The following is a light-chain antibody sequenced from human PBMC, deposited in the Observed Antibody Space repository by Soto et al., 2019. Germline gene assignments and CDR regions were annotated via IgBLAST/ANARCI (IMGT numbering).Light chain of an antibody. CDR2: VTS. Sequence: EIVLTQSPATLSLSPGERATLSCRASQSVSSYLAWYQHKPGQAPRLLIYVTSNRATGIPARFSGSGSGTDYTLTISSLEPEDSAVYYCHQRQSWPRTFGQGTKVDIK. CDR1: QSVSSY. V-gene: IGKV3-11*01. J-gene: IGKJ1*01. CDR3: HQRQSWPRT.